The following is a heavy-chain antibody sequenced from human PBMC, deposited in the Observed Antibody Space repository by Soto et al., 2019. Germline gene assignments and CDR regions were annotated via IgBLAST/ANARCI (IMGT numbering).Heavy chain of an antibody. CDR3: ARAEYYYDSSGYYPFDY. CDR1: GGTFSSYA. V-gene: IGHV1-69*01. CDR2: IIPIFGTA. J-gene: IGHJ4*02. Sequence: QVQLVQSGAEVKKPGSSVKVSCTASGGTFSSYAISWVRQAPGQGLEWMGGIIPIFGTANYAQKFQGRVTITADESTSTAYMELSSLRSEDTAVYYCARAEYYYDSSGYYPFDYWGQGTLVTVSS. D-gene: IGHD3-22*01.